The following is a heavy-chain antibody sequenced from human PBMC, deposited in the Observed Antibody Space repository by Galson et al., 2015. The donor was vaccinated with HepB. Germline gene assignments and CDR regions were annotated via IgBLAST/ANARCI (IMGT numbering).Heavy chain of an antibody. D-gene: IGHD6-13*01. CDR2: IYYSGST. CDR1: GGSISTYY. J-gene: IGHJ5*01. Sequence: SETLSLTCTVSGGSISTYYWTWIRQPPGKGLEWIGNIYYSGSTNYNPALKSRVTMSVDTSKNQFSVKLSSVTAADTAVYFCAAAYRNSWYPGMIGWFESWGQGILVTVSS. V-gene: IGHV4-59*01. CDR3: AAAYRNSWYPGMIGWFES.